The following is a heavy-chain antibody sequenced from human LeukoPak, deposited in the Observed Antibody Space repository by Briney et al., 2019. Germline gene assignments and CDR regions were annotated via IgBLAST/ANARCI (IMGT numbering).Heavy chain of an antibody. Sequence: ASVKVSCKASGYTFTSYGISWVRQAPGQGLEWMGWISAYNGNTNYAQKLQGRVTMTTDTSTSTAYMELRSLRSDDTAVYYCARVRYYGSESYFSTGGYYFDYWGQGTLVTVSS. CDR2: ISAYNGNT. V-gene: IGHV1-18*01. CDR1: GYTFTSYG. D-gene: IGHD3-10*01. CDR3: ARVRYYGSESYFSTGGYYFDY. J-gene: IGHJ4*02.